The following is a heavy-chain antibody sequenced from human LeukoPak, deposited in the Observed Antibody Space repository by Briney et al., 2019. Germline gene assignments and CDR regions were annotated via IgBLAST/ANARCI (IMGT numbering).Heavy chain of an antibody. Sequence: PGGSLRLSCEGSGFSVSTKYMNWVRQAPGKGLEWVSILYSGEDTYYADSVKGRFTVSRDSSKNTLYLHMNTLRVDDTAVYYCARVGDHYHWHLDVWGRGTLVTVSS. D-gene: IGHD3-10*01. CDR3: ARVGDHYHWHLDV. V-gene: IGHV3-53*01. J-gene: IGHJ2*01. CDR2: LYSGEDT. CDR1: GFSVSTKY.